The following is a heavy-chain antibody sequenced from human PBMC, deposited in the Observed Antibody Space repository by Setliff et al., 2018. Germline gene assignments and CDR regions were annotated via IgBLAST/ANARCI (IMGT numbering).Heavy chain of an antibody. CDR2: IIHSGST. J-gene: IGHJ4*02. CDR1: GGSFRGYY. Sequence: SETLSPTCAVFGGSFRGYYWSWIRQPPGKRLVWIGEIIHSGSTNYNPSRKSRVTIPMDTSKNQFSRKVSSVTAADTAVYYCARSFSRREKFLLDYWGQGALVTVSS. V-gene: IGHV4-34*12. CDR3: ARSFSRREKFLLDY.